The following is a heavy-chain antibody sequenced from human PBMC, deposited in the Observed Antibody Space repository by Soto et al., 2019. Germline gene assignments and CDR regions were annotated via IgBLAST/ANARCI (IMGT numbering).Heavy chain of an antibody. J-gene: IGHJ4*01. CDR2: INSNGRNK. D-gene: IGHD3-10*01. CDR3: VKASEPHPYGSGSYPPN. Sequence: PGGSLRLSCSASGFTFSNSAMHWVCQAPGRGLQYLAFINSNGRNKFYGDSVEGRFTVSRDNSKDTLYLQLSSLRADDTARYFCVKASEPHPYGSGSYPPNWGPGTLVTVSS. CDR1: GFTFSNSA. V-gene: IGHV3-64D*06.